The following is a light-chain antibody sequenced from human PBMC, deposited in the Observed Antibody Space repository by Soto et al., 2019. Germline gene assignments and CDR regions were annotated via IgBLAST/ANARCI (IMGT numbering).Light chain of an antibody. J-gene: IGKJ2*01. CDR2: GAS. CDR1: QSVSSNY. V-gene: IGKV3-20*01. Sequence: EIVLTQSPGTLSLSPGERATLSCRASQSVSSNYLAWYQQKPGQAPRLLIYGASSRATGIPDRFSGSGSGTDFTLTISRLEPEDFAVFYCQQYGNLPYTFRQGTKLEIK. CDR3: QQYGNLPYT.